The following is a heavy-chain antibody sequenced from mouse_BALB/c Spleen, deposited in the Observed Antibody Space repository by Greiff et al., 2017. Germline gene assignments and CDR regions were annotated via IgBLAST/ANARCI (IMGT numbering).Heavy chain of an antibody. D-gene: IGHD1-2*01. V-gene: IGHV14-1*02. CDR3: ARGTTALLFDY. CDR2: IDPENGDT. Sequence: EVQLQQSGAELVRSGASVKLSCTASGFNIKDYYMHWVKQRPEQGLEWIGWIDPENGDTIYDPKFQGKASITADTSSNTAYLQLSSLTSEDTAVYYCARGTTALLFDYWGQGTTLTVSS. J-gene: IGHJ2*01. CDR1: GFNIKDYY.